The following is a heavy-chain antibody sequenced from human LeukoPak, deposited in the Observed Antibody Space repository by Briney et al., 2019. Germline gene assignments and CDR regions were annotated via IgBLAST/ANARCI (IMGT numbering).Heavy chain of an antibody. CDR3: ETAIQLRPF. J-gene: IGHJ4*02. CDR2: ISYDGNHI. V-gene: IGHV3-30*04. D-gene: IGHD1-1*01. Sequence: GGSLRLSCAASGFVFRSYPMQWVRQAPGKGLEWVTIISYDGNHIFYADSVKGRFTISRDNSKNTLYLQMNGLRPEDTAVYYCETAIQLRPFWGQGTLVTVSS. CDR1: GFVFRSYP.